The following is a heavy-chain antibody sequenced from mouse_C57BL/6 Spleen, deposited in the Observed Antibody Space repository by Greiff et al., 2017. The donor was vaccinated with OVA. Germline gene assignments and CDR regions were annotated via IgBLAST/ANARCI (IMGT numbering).Heavy chain of an antibody. D-gene: IGHD1-1*01. J-gene: IGHJ1*03. CDR2: ISYSGST. CDR1: GYSITSGYD. CDR3: ARDRGYGSTNWYFDV. Sequence: EVKLQESGPGMVKPSQSLSLTCTVTGYSITSGYDWHWIRHFPGNKLEWMGYISYSGSTNYNPSLKSRISITHDTSKNHFFLKLNSVTTEDTATYYCARDRGYGSTNWYFDVWGTGTTVTVSS. V-gene: IGHV3-1*01.